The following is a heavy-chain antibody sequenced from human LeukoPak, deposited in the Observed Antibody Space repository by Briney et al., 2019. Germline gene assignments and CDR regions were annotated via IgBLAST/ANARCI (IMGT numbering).Heavy chain of an antibody. D-gene: IGHD3-22*01. CDR1: GVSISSSNSY. CDR3: ARPAYYYDSSGYYYGWFDY. V-gene: IGHV4-39*01. Sequence: SETLSLTCTVSGVSISSSNSYWGWIRQPPGKGLEWIGSIYYSGNTYYNASLKSQVSISIDTSKNRFSLKLTSVTAADTAVYYCARPAYYYDSSGYYYGWFDYWGQGTLVTVSS. CDR2: IYYSGNT. J-gene: IGHJ4*02.